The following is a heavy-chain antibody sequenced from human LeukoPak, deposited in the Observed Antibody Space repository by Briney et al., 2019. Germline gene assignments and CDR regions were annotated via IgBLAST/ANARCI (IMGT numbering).Heavy chain of an antibody. Sequence: GGSLRLSCAASGFTFSNAWMTWVRQAPGKGLEWVGRIKSKSDGGTTDYAAPVKGRFTISRDDSKNPIYLQMNSLKTEDTAVYYCTTPGRDCSSTSALWSCWGQGTLVTVSS. J-gene: IGHJ4*02. CDR3: TTPGRDCSSTSALWSC. D-gene: IGHD2-2*01. CDR2: IKSKSDGGTT. V-gene: IGHV3-15*01. CDR1: GFTFSNAW.